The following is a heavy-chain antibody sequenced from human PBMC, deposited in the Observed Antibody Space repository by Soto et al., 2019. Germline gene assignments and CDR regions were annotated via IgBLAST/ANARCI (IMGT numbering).Heavy chain of an antibody. CDR2: ISGSGGST. CDR1: GFTFSSYA. Sequence: GGSLRLSCAASGFTFSSYAMSWVRQAPGKGLEWVSAISGSGGSTYYADSVKGRFTISRDNSKNTLYLQMNSLRAEDTAVYYCAKDPYHGSGPTLYYWGQGPLVTASS. D-gene: IGHD3-10*01. J-gene: IGHJ4*02. CDR3: AKDPYHGSGPTLYY. V-gene: IGHV3-23*01.